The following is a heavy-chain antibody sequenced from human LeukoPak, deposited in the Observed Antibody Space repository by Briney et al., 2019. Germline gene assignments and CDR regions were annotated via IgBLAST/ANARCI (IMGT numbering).Heavy chain of an antibody. Sequence: PGESPKISCKGSGYRFTSYWISWVRQMPGKGLEWMGRIDPSDSYTNYSPSFQGHVTISADKSISTAYLQWSSLKASDTAMYYCARRALPPAYCGGDCFDAFDIWGQGTMVTVSS. D-gene: IGHD2-21*02. V-gene: IGHV5-10-1*01. J-gene: IGHJ3*02. CDR3: ARRALPPAYCGGDCFDAFDI. CDR1: GYRFTSYW. CDR2: IDPSDSYT.